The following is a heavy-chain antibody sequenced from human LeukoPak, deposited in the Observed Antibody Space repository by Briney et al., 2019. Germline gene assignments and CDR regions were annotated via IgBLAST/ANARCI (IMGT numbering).Heavy chain of an antibody. J-gene: IGHJ3*02. CDR2: ISFDGVNK. V-gene: IGHV3-30-3*01. Sequence: GRSLRLSCAASGFIFNTYALHWVRQVPGKGLEWITIISFDGVNKYYADSVKGRFTISRDNSRDTLYLHMDSLRPEDTAVYYCAKSGSHNAFDTWGQGTMVTVSS. CDR3: AKSGSHNAFDT. CDR1: GFIFNTYA. D-gene: IGHD1-26*01.